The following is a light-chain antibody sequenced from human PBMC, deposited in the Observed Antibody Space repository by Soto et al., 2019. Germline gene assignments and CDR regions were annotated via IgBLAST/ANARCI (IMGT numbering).Light chain of an antibody. J-gene: IGLJ3*02. V-gene: IGLV2-11*01. Sequence: QSALTQPRSVSGSPGQSVTISCTGTSSNVGAYDYISWSQQHPGKAPKLMIYDVTKRPSGVPDRFSGSRSGNTASLTISGLQAEDEADYYCCSYACSYTWVSGGGTKLTVL. CDR2: DVT. CDR3: CSYACSYTWV. CDR1: SSNVGAYDY.